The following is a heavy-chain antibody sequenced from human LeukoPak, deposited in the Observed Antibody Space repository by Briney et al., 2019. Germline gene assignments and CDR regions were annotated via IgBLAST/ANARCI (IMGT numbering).Heavy chain of an antibody. CDR1: GFTFSTYG. Sequence: GGSLRLSCAASGFTFSTYGMSWVRQAPGKGLEWVSGISGSGGSRFYTDSVKGRFTISRDNSKNTLYLRMNSLRVEDTAIYYCAKSRGGSFPGGFDPWGHGTLVTISS. CDR3: AKSRGGSFPGGFDP. D-gene: IGHD2-15*01. V-gene: IGHV3-23*01. J-gene: IGHJ5*02. CDR2: ISGSGGSR.